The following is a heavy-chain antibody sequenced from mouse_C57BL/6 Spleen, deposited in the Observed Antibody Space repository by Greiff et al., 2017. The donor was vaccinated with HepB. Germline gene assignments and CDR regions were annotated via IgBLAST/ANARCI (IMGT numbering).Heavy chain of an antibody. CDR3: AGFRERNYFDC. CDR2: IDPSDSYT. Sequence: VQLQQPGAELVMPGASVKLSCKASGYTFTSYWMHWVKQRPGQGLEWIGEIDPSDSYTNYNQKFKGKSTLTVDKSSSTAYMQLSSLTSEDSAVYYCAGFRERNYFDCWGQGTTLTVSS. V-gene: IGHV1-69*01. J-gene: IGHJ2*01. CDR1: GYTFTSYW.